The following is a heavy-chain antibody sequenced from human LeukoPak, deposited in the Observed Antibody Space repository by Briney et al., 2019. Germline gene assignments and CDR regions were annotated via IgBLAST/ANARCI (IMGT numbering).Heavy chain of an antibody. CDR2: INHSGST. J-gene: IGHJ5*02. Sequence: SETLSLTCAVYGGSFSGYYWSWIRQPPGKGLEWIGEINHSGSTNYNPSLKSRVTISVDTSKNQFSLRLTSVTAADTAVYYCAFTPAGNWFDPWGQGTLVTVSS. CDR1: GGSFSGYY. CDR3: AFTPAGNWFDP. D-gene: IGHD1-14*01. V-gene: IGHV4-34*01.